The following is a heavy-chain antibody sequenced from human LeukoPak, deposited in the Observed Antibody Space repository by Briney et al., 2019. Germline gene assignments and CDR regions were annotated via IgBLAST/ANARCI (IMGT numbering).Heavy chain of an antibody. CDR3: ARESGSSGYYYFDY. Sequence: GGSLRLSCVVSGLTFSNAWMSWVRQAPGKGLEWVSYISSSGSTIYYADSVKGRFTISRDNAKNSLYLQMNSLRAEDTAVYYCARESGSSGYYYFDYWGQGTLVTVSS. CDR1: GLTFSNAW. J-gene: IGHJ4*02. V-gene: IGHV3-11*04. CDR2: ISSSGSTI. D-gene: IGHD3-22*01.